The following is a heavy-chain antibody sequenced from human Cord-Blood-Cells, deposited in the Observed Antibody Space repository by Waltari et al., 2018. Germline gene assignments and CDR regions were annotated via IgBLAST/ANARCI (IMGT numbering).Heavy chain of an antibody. CDR1: GGTFSSSA. V-gene: IGHV1-69*01. D-gene: IGHD7-27*01. Sequence: QVQLLQSGAEGKKTGSSVKVSCKASGGTFSSSAISWVRQAPGQGLEWMGGIIPIFGTANSAQKFQGRVTITADESTSTAYMELSSLRSEDTAVYYCARDPGDALDIWCQGTMVTVSS. J-gene: IGHJ3*02. CDR3: ARDPGDALDI. CDR2: IIPIFGTA.